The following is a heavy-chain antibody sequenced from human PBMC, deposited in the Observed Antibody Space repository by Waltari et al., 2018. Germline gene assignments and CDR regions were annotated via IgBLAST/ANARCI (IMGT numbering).Heavy chain of an antibody. J-gene: IGHJ4*02. Sequence: QVQLVQSGAEVKKPGSSVKVSCKASGGTFSSYAISWVRQAHGQGLEWMGGIIPIFGTANYAQKFQGRVTITADESTSTAYMELSSLRSEDTAVYYCASRMAPFIAAAGTGEDYWGQGTLVTVSS. CDR3: ASRMAPFIAAAGTGEDY. CDR2: IIPIFGTA. CDR1: GGTFSSYA. D-gene: IGHD6-13*01. V-gene: IGHV1-69*12.